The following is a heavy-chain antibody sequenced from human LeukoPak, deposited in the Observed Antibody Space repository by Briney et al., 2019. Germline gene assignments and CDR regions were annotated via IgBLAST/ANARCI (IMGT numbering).Heavy chain of an antibody. V-gene: IGHV5-51*01. CDR2: IYPGDSDT. Sequence: GESLKISCKGSGYSFTSHWIGWVRQMPGKGLEWMGVIYPGDSDTRYSPYFQGQVTISADKSISTAYLQWSSLKAPDTAMYYCARIPREGVVTAAFDYWGQGTLVTVSS. CDR3: ARIPREGVVTAAFDY. CDR1: GYSFTSHW. D-gene: IGHD2-21*02. J-gene: IGHJ4*02.